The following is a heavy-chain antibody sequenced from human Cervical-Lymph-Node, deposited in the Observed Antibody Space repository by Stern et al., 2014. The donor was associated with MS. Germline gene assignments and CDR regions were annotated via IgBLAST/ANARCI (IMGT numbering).Heavy chain of an antibody. CDR2: IYHSGST. V-gene: IGHV4-4*03. D-gene: IGHD6-6*01. J-gene: IGHJ3*02. CDR1: GGSISRSNW. CDR3: AREGYSSSYDAFDI. Sequence: QVQLQESGPGLATPPPPLPLTCAVSGGSISRSNWWSWVRQPPGKGLEWIGEIYHSGSTNYNPSLKSRVTISVDKSKTQFSLKLSSVTAADTAVYYCAREGYSSSYDAFDIWGQGTMVTVSS.